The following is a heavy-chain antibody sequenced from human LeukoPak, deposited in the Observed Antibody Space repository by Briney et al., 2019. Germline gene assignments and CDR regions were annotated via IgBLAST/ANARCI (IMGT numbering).Heavy chain of an antibody. J-gene: IGHJ5*02. CDR2: IYYSGST. Sequence: SETLSLTCTVSGGSISSSSYYWGWIRQPPGKGLEWIGSIYYSGSTYYNPSLKSRVTISVDTSKNQFSLKLSSVTAADTAVYYCARRIQQQLVHNWFDPWGQGTLVTVSS. CDR3: ARRIQQQLVHNWFDP. CDR1: GGSISSSSYY. V-gene: IGHV4-39*01. D-gene: IGHD6-13*01.